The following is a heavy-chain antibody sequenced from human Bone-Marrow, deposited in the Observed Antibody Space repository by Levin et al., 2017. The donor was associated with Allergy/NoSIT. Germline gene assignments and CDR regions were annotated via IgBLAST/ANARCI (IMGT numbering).Heavy chain of an antibody. J-gene: IGHJ4*02. CDR1: GFSFSGYW. V-gene: IGHV3-74*01. CDR2: INTDGTNT. CDR3: VRADRRDD. D-gene: IGHD3-22*01. Sequence: GESLKISCAASGFSFSGYWMHWVRQGPGKGPVWVSRINTDGTNTRYADSVKGRFTVSRDNGKNTLYLQMSSLRAEDTAVYYCVRADRRDDWGQGTLVIVSS.